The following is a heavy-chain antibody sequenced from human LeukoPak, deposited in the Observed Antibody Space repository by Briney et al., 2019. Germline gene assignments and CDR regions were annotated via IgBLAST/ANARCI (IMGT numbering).Heavy chain of an antibody. J-gene: IGHJ4*02. CDR3: AKVITSSWYSRYHFDY. Sequence: GGSLRLSCAASGFTFSSYAMSWVRQAPGKGLEWVSAISGSGGSTYYADSVKGRFTISRDNSKNTLYLQMNSLRAEDTAVYYCAKVITSSWYSRYHFDYWGQGTLVTVSS. V-gene: IGHV3-23*01. CDR1: GFTFSSYA. D-gene: IGHD6-13*01. CDR2: ISGSGGST.